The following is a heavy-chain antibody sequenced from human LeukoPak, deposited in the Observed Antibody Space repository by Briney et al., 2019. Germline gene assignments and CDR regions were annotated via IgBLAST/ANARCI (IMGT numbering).Heavy chain of an antibody. CDR2: INHGGST. Sequence: SETLSLTCAVYGESFSDYYWSWIRQPPGKGLEWIGEINHGGSTNYNPSLKSRVTVSVDTSKNQFSLKLSSVTAADTAVYYCARWAQYYYDSSGYYEDYWGQGTLVTVSS. CDR3: ARWAQYYYDSSGYYEDY. V-gene: IGHV4-34*01. D-gene: IGHD3-22*01. J-gene: IGHJ4*02. CDR1: GESFSDYY.